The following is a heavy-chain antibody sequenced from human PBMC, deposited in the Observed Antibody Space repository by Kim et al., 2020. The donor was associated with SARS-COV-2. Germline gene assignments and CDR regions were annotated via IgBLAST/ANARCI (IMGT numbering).Heavy chain of an antibody. J-gene: IGHJ4*02. CDR1: GFSLTTDGVG. V-gene: IGHV2-5*02. CDR3: AYKPPFDWHFSK. CDR2: FYWDDDR. D-gene: IGHD3-9*01. Sequence: SGPTLVNPTQTLTLTCTFSGFSLTTDGVGVGWIRQPPGRAPEWLALFYWDDDRRYTSSLKIRLTITKDTSKKQVVLKMTNVDPVDTGAYFCAYKPPFDWHFSKWGQGTQVTVSS.